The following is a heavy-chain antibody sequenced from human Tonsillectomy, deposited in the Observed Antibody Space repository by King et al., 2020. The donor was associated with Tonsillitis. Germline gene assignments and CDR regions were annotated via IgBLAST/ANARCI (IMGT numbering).Heavy chain of an antibody. J-gene: IGHJ4*02. V-gene: IGHV3-66*01. CDR3: ASPEPSDGLNLDC. Sequence: VQLVESGGGLVQPGGSLRLSCAASGFLVNSNYMTWVRLAPGKGLEWVSVITTDGNTDYADSVRGSFTIFRDNFKNTLFLQMNNLGVEDTAVYYCASPEPSDGLNLDCWGQGTLVTVSS. CDR2: ITTDGNT. D-gene: IGHD1-14*01. CDR1: GFLVNSNY.